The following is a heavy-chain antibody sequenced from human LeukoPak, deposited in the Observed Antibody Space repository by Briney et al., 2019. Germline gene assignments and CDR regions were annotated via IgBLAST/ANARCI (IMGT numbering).Heavy chain of an antibody. Sequence: GGSLRLSCAASGFTFSSYGMHWVRQAPGKGLDCVAVISYDGSNKYYADSVKGRFTISRDNSKNTLFLQMNSLRAEDTAVYYCAKGSNRGVATIDYWGQGTLVTVSS. D-gene: IGHD5-12*01. CDR3: AKGSNRGVATIDY. J-gene: IGHJ4*02. CDR2: ISYDGSNK. CDR1: GFTFSSYG. V-gene: IGHV3-30*18.